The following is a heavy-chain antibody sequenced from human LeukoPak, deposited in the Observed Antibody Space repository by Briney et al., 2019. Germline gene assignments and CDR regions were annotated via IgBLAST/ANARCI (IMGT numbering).Heavy chain of an antibody. CDR1: GFTFSNAW. Sequence: GSLRLSCAASGFTFSNAWMSWVRQAPGKGLEWVGRIKSKTDGGTTDYAAPVKGRFTISRDDSKNTLYLQMNSLKTEDTAVYYCTTESPYYYGSGSYPYDAFDIWGQGTMVTVSS. CDR3: TTESPYYYGSGSYPYDAFDI. D-gene: IGHD3-10*01. V-gene: IGHV3-15*01. CDR2: IKSKTDGGTT. J-gene: IGHJ3*02.